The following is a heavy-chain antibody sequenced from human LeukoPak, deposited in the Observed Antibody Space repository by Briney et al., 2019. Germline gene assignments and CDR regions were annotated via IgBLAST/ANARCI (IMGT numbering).Heavy chain of an antibody. V-gene: IGHV3-7*03. J-gene: IGHJ4*02. D-gene: IGHD2-2*02. CDR3: AKDLLRYCTTTTCYTPLDF. CDR1: GFTFSSYW. Sequence: GGSLRLSCAASGFTFSSYWMSWVRQAPGKGLEWVANIKQDGSEKYYVDSVKGRFTISRDNAKNSLYLQMNSLRAEDMALYYCAKDLLRYCTTTTCYTPLDFWGQGTLVTVSS. CDR2: IKQDGSEK.